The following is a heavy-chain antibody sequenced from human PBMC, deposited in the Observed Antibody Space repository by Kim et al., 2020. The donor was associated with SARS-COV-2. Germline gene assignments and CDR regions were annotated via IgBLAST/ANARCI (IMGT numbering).Heavy chain of an antibody. Sequence: GGSLRLSCAASGFTFSNAWMSWVRQAPGKGLEWVGRFKSKTDGGTPDYAAPVKGRFTISRDDSKNTLYLQMNTLKTEDTAVYFCATKPHGFGSTNDAFDLWGQGTMVTVSS. CDR3: ATKPHGFGSTNDAFDL. V-gene: IGHV3-15*01. J-gene: IGHJ3*01. CDR2: FKSKTDGGTP. D-gene: IGHD2-8*01. CDR1: GFTFSNAW.